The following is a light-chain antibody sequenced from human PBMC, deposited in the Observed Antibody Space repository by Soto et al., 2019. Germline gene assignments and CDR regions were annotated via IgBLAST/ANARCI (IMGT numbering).Light chain of an antibody. Sequence: QSVLTQPPSASGTPGQRVIISCSGRSSNIGSNYVYWFQHLPGTAPKLLIYANDQRPSGVPDRFSGSKSGTSASLAISGLRSEDEADYYCAAWDDSLSGSWVFGGGTKLTVL. J-gene: IGLJ3*02. CDR1: SSNIGSNY. V-gene: IGLV1-47*02. CDR2: AND. CDR3: AAWDDSLSGSWV.